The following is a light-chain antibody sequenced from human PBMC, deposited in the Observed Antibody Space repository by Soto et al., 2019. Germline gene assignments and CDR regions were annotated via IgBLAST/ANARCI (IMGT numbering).Light chain of an antibody. J-gene: IGLJ2*01. V-gene: IGLV2-14*01. Sequence: QSALTQPASVSGSPGQSVTISCTATGSDLGDHRFVSWYQHHPDKAPKLIIYEVYSRPSEISIRFSGSKSGNTASLTISGLQAEDEADYYCTSYTTKNTVVFGGGTKVPS. CDR2: EVY. CDR3: TSYTTKNTVV. CDR1: GSDLGDHRF.